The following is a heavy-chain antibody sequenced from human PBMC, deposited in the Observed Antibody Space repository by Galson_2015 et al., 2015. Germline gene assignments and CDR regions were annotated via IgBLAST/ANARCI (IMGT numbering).Heavy chain of an antibody. CDR3: ARSVYDYSTYDF. D-gene: IGHD4-11*01. Sequence: ETLSLTCTVSGGSINNYYWSWIRQPPGKGLEWIGYIYYSGSTNYHPSLKSRVTMSVDTSKNQFSLELRSVTAADTAVYYCARSVYDYSTYDFGGQGTLVTVSS. J-gene: IGHJ4*02. V-gene: IGHV4-59*01. CDR2: IYYSGST. CDR1: GGSINNYY.